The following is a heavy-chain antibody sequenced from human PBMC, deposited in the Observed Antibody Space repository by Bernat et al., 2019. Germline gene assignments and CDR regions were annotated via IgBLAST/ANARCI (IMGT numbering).Heavy chain of an antibody. J-gene: IGHJ5*02. D-gene: IGHD4-17*01. V-gene: IGHV3-21*01. Sequence: EVQLVESGGGLVKPGGSLRLSCAASGFTFSSYSMNWVRQAPGKGLEWVSSISSSSSYIYYADSVKGRFTIPRDNAKNSLYLQMNSLRAEDTAVYYCARDPYGDYVFDPWGQGTLVTVSS. CDR1: GFTFSSYS. CDR2: ISSSSSYI. CDR3: ARDPYGDYVFDP.